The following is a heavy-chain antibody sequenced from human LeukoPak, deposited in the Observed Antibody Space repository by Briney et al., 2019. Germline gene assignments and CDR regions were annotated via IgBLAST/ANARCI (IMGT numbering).Heavy chain of an antibody. J-gene: IGHJ4*02. CDR3: ARGRGGTVVRGYLDY. V-gene: IGHV1-8*01. CDR1: GYTFSNYD. CDR2: MNSNSGNT. D-gene: IGHD3-10*01. Sequence: ASVKLSCKASGYTFSNYDIMWVRQATGQGPEWMGWMNSNSGNTGSAQKFQGRVTMTTDTSINTAYMELHSLTSEETPVYYCARGRGGTVVRGYLDYWGQGTLVTVSS.